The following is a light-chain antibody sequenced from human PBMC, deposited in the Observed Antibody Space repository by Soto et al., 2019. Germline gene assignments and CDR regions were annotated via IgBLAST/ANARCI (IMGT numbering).Light chain of an antibody. CDR3: QQYGSSGT. J-gene: IGKJ1*01. V-gene: IGKV3-20*01. Sequence: IVLTQSPGTLSLSPGERATLSFRASQSVSSNYLAWYQQKPGQAPRLLIYGASSRATGIPDRFSGSGSGTYFTLTISRLEPEDVAVYYCQQYGSSGTFGQGTKVDI. CDR1: QSVSSNY. CDR2: GAS.